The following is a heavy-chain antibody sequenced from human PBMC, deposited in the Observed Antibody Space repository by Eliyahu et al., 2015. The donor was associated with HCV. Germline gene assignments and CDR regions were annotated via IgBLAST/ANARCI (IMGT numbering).Heavy chain of an antibody. CDR1: GFTVSTNY. V-gene: IGHV3-66*02. J-gene: IGHJ6*04. CDR2: IYSGGNT. CDR3: ARDPTPSDV. Sequence: EVQLVESGGGLVQPGGSLRLSCAVSGFTVSTNYMSWVRQAPGKGLEWVSVIYSGGNTYYADSVKGRFTISRDNSKNTVSLQMNSLRAEDTAVYYCARDPTPSDVWGKGTTVTVSS.